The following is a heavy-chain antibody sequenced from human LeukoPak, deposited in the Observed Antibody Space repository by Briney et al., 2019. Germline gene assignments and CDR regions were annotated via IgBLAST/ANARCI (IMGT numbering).Heavy chain of an antibody. D-gene: IGHD6-19*01. CDR1: GGSISSYY. Sequence: KPSETLSLTCTVSGGSISSYYWSWIRQPPGKGLEWIGYIYTSGSTNYNPSLKSRVTISVDTSKNQFSLQLNSVTPEDTAVYYCARRVSSGWYYFDYWGQGTLVTVSS. CDR3: ARRVSSGWYYFDY. CDR2: IYTSGST. V-gene: IGHV4-4*09. J-gene: IGHJ4*02.